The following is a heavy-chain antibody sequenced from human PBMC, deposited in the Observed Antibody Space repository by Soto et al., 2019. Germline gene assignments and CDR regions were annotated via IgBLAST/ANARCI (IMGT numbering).Heavy chain of an antibody. J-gene: IGHJ6*02. V-gene: IGHV1-69*13. CDR2: IIPIFGTA. CDR3: ARLVATINEHYYYYYGMDV. Sequence: GASVKVSCKASGGTFSSYAISWVRQAPGQGLEWMGGIIPIFGTANYAQKFQGRVTITADESTSTAYMELSSLRSEDTAVYYCARLVATINEHYYYYYGMDVWGQGTTVTVSS. D-gene: IGHD5-12*01. CDR1: GGTFSSYA.